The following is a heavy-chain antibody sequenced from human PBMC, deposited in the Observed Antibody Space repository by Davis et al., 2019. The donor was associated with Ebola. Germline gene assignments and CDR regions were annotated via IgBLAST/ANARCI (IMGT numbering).Heavy chain of an antibody. Sequence: PSETLSLTCTVSGGSISTYYWSWIRQPPGKGLEWIGYIYYSGTTNYKPSLKSRLTMSVDTSQNQVSLKLRSVTAADTAVYYCASSYDILTGYFNYWGQGTLVTVSS. V-gene: IGHV4-59*01. CDR3: ASSYDILTGYFNY. J-gene: IGHJ4*02. D-gene: IGHD3-9*01. CDR1: GGSISTYY. CDR2: IYYSGTT.